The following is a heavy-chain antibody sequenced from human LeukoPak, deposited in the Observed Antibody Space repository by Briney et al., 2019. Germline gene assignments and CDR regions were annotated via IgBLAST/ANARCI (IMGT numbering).Heavy chain of an antibody. CDR2: IYYSEST. CDR3: ARAGRYCSSTSCWIGDYYMDV. J-gene: IGHJ6*03. Sequence: SETLSLTCTVSGGSISSYYWSWIRQPPGKGLEWIGYIYYSESTNYNPSLKSRVTISVDTSKNQFSLKLSSVTAADTAVYYCARAGRYCSSTSCWIGDYYMDVWGKGTTVTVSS. D-gene: IGHD2-2*01. CDR1: GGSISSYY. V-gene: IGHV4-59*01.